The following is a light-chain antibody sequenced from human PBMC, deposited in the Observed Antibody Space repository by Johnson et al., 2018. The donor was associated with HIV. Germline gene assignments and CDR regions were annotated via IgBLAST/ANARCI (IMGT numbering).Light chain of an antibody. J-gene: IGLJ1*01. CDR1: SSNIENNF. Sequence: QAVLTQPPSVSAAPGQKVTVSCSGSSSNIENNFVSWYQQLPGTAPKLLIYEDNKRPSGIPDRFSGSKSGTSATLGITGLKTGDEADYYCGHWDSSLRPGFFGTGTNVTVL. CDR3: GHWDSSLRPGF. V-gene: IGLV1-51*02. CDR2: EDN.